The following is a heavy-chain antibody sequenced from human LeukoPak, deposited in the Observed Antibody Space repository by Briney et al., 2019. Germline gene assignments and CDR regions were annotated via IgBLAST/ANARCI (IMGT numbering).Heavy chain of an antibody. D-gene: IGHD2-21*02. CDR1: GFTFSSYS. J-gene: IGHJ4*02. CDR3: ARDNSPMAVVTANDY. Sequence: GGSLRLSCAASGFTFSSYSMNWVRQAPGKGLEWVSYISSRSATIYYADSVKGRFTISRDNAKNSLYLQMNSLRAEDTAVYYCARDNSPMAVVTANDYWGQGTLVTVSS. V-gene: IGHV3-48*04. CDR2: ISSRSATI.